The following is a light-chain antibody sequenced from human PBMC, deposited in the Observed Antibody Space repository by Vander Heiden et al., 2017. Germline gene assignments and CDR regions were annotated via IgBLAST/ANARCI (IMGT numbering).Light chain of an antibody. CDR1: NLETRS. V-gene: IGLV3-21*02. CDR2: DDV. Sequence: SYVVTQPPSVAVAPGQTARITCAGDNLETRSVHWYQQRPGRAPVLVVYDDVVRPSGTPARFSGSNSGNTATLTISGAEAGDEADYYCQVWIGSEYVVVFGRGTKLTVL. J-gene: IGLJ2*01. CDR3: QVWIGSEYVVV.